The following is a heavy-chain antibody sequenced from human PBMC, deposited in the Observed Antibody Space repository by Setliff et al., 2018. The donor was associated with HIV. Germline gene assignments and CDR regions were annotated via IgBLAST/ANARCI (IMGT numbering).Heavy chain of an antibody. D-gene: IGHD7-27*01. CDR2: IHTSGST. CDR1: GDSMSGYY. J-gene: IGHJ4*02. V-gene: IGHV4-4*08. CDR3: ARAPTGELDF. Sequence: SETLSLTCAVSGDSMSGYYWSWIRQSPGKKLEWIGYIHTSGSTNYNPSLKSRVTISLDTSNDRFSLRLSSVTAADTAVYYCARAPTGELDFWGRGTLVTVSS.